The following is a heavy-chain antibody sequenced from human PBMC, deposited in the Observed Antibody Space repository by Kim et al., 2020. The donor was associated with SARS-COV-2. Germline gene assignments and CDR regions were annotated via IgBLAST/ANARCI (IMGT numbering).Heavy chain of an antibody. J-gene: IGHJ4*02. CDR3: ATVGGSGSYYKVYFDY. CDR1: GFTVSSNY. CDR2: IYSGGST. V-gene: IGHV3-53*01. Sequence: GGSLRLSCAASGFTVSSNYMSWVRQAPGKGLEWVSVIYSGGSTYYADSVKGRFTISRDNSKNTLYLQMNSLRAEDTAVYYCATVGGSGSYYKVYFDYWAREPWSPSTQ. D-gene: IGHD3-10*01.